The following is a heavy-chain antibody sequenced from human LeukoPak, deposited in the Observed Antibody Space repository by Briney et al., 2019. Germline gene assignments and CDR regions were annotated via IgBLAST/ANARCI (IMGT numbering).Heavy chain of an antibody. CDR1: GYTFTGYY. CDR3: ATDAYYYDSSGYSTSVHYFDY. Sequence: ASVKVSCKASGYTFTGYYMHWVRQAPGQGLEWMGRINPNRGGTNYAQKFQGRVTMTRDTSISTAYMELSRLRSDDTAVYYCATDAYYYDSSGYSTSVHYFDYWGQGTQVTVSS. V-gene: IGHV1-2*06. CDR2: INPNRGGT. J-gene: IGHJ4*02. D-gene: IGHD3-22*01.